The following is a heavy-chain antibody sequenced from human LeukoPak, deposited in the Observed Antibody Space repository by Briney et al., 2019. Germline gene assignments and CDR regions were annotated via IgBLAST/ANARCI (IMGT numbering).Heavy chain of an antibody. Sequence: QPGGSLRLSCAASGFTVSNNYISWVRQAPEKGLKWVSVLFTGDSAYYADSVKGRFTISRDNSKNTLYLQMNSLRAEDTAVYYCAKSRSYYYDSSGYYAVDYWGQGTLVTVSS. V-gene: IGHV3-53*05. D-gene: IGHD3-22*01. CDR2: LFTGDSA. CDR1: GFTVSNNY. J-gene: IGHJ4*02. CDR3: AKSRSYYYDSSGYYAVDY.